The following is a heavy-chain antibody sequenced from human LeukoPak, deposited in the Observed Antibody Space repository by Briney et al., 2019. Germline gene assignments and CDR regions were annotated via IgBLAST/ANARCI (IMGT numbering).Heavy chain of an antibody. CDR2: LNHSGST. D-gene: IGHD3-9*01. CDR1: GGSFSGYY. Sequence: SETLSLTCAVYGGSFSGYYWSWIRQPPGKGLEWIGELNHSGSTNYNPSLKSRVTISVDTSKNQFSLKLSSVTAADTAVYYCARGDRGDDILAGYYRRPGSYGMDVWGKGTTVSVSS. V-gene: IGHV4-34*01. CDR3: ARGDRGDDILAGYYRRPGSYGMDV. J-gene: IGHJ6*04.